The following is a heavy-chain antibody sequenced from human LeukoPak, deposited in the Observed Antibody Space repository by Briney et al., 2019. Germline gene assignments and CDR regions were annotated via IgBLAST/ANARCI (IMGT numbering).Heavy chain of an antibody. J-gene: IGHJ6*03. CDR3: ARGRGYCSSTSCYNYYYYMDV. V-gene: IGHV4-34*01. CDR1: GGSISGYY. D-gene: IGHD2-2*02. CDR2: INHSGST. Sequence: PSETLSLTCTVSGGSISGYYWSWIRQPPGKGLEWIGEINHSGSTNYNPSLKSRVTISVDTSKNQFSLKLSSVTAADTAVYYCARGRGYCSSTSCYNYYYYMDVWGKGTTVTVSS.